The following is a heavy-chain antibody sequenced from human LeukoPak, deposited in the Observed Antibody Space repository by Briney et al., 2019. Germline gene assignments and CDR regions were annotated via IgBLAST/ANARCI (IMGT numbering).Heavy chain of an antibody. CDR1: GYTFPSSG. CDR2: ISVYNHNT. CDR3: AMGYCSSTSCSYAFDI. Sequence: SVKVSCKASGYTFPSSGISWVRQAPGQGLEWMGWISVYNHNTIYAQKFQGRVTMTEDTSTDTAYMELSSLRSEDTAVYYCAMGYCSSTSCSYAFDIWGQGTMVTVSS. J-gene: IGHJ3*02. D-gene: IGHD2-2*01. V-gene: IGHV1-18*01.